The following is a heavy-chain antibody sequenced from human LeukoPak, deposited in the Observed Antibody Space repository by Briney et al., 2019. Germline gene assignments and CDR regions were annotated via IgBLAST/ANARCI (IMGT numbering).Heavy chain of an antibody. CDR3: GRPDFGSGNYYPPPH. CDR1: GYTFTDYY. Sequence: GASVKVSCKASGYTFTDYYIHWVRQAPGQGLEYMGWINPNSGGTNYAQNFQGRVTMTRDTSISTVYMELSRLRSDDAAVYYCGRPDFGSGNYYPPPHWGQRTLVTVSS. V-gene: IGHV1-2*02. D-gene: IGHD3-10*01. CDR2: INPNSGGT. J-gene: IGHJ4*02.